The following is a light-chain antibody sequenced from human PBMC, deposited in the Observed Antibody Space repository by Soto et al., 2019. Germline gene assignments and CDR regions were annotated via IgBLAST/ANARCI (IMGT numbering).Light chain of an antibody. CDR1: QSISGW. CDR3: QQYDSFSLT. CDR2: DAS. V-gene: IGKV1-5*01. Sequence: DIQMTQSPSTLSASVGDRVTITCRASQSISGWLAWYQQKPGRAPKLLIYDASNLESGVPSRFSGSGSGTEFTLTIRSLQPDDFATYYCQQYDSFSLTFGGGTTVEIK. J-gene: IGKJ4*01.